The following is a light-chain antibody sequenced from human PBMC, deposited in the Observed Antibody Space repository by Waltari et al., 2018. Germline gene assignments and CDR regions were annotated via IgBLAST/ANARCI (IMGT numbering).Light chain of an antibody. CDR2: DVR. CDR1: SSDVGGYNY. V-gene: IGLV2-14*01. CDR3: SSYTSSSTYV. Sequence: QSALTQPASVSGSPGQSITISCTGTSSDVGGYNYVPWYQQHPGKAPKLMIYDVRKRPSGVSNRFAGSKSGNTASLTISGLQAEDEADYYCSSYTSSSTYVFGTGTKVTVL. J-gene: IGLJ1*01.